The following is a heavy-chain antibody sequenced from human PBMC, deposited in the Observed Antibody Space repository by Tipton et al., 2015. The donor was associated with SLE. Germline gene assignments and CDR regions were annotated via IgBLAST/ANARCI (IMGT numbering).Heavy chain of an antibody. Sequence: SLRLSCAASGFTFSSYAMSWVRQAPGKGLEWVSAISGSGSGAYYADSVKGRFTISRDNSKNMVYLQMSSLRAEDAAIYYCAKKVTTSTFDYWGQGTLVTVSS. CDR3: AKKVTTSTFDY. V-gene: IGHV3-23*01. CDR1: GFTFSSYA. J-gene: IGHJ4*02. D-gene: IGHD4-17*01. CDR2: ISGSGSGA.